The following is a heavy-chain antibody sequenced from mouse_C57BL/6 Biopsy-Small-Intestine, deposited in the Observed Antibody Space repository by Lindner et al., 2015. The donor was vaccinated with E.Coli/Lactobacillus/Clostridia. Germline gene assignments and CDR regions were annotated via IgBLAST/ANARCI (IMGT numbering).Heavy chain of an antibody. CDR1: GYSITSDY. CDR3: ARSGAMDY. CDR2: ISYSGST. V-gene: IGHV3-8*01. Sequence: VQLQESGPGLAKPSQTLSLTCSVTGYSITSDYWNWIRHFPGNKLEYMGYISYSGSTYYNPSLKSRISITRDTSKNQYYLQLNSVTTEDTATYYCARSGAMDYWGQGTSVTVSS. J-gene: IGHJ4*01.